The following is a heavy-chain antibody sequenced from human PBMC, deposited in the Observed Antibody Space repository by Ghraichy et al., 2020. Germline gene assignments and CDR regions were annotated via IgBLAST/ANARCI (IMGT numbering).Heavy chain of an antibody. CDR1: GFTFRVYA. CDR2: IDSGSATT. CDR3: AKGGVGATRRDFDD. V-gene: IGHV3-23*01. J-gene: IGHJ4*01. D-gene: IGHD1-26*01. Sequence: GGSLRLSCAASGFTFRVYAMSWVRQAPGKGLEWVSCIDSGSATTHYADSVRGRFTISRDNSKNTLYLQLNSLRAEDTTVYYCAKGGVGATRRDFDDWGHGRLATVP.